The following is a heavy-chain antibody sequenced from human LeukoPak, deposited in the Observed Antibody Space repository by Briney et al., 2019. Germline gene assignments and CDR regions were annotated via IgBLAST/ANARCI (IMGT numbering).Heavy chain of an antibody. CDR3: ARDLFGVAQHWFDP. J-gene: IGHJ5*02. CDR2: INPNSGGT. Sequence: ASVKVSCKASGYTFTGYYMHWVRQAPGQGLEWMGWINPNSGGTNYAQKFQGRVTMTMDTSISTAYMELSRLRSDDTAVYYCARDLFGVAQHWFDPWGQGTLVTVSS. V-gene: IGHV1-2*02. CDR1: GYTFTGYY. D-gene: IGHD3-3*01.